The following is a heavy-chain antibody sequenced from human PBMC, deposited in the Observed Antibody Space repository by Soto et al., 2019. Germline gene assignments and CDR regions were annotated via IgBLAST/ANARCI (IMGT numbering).Heavy chain of an antibody. CDR1: GFTFTSYA. Sequence: QVKLVESGGGVVQPGKSLRLSCVVSGFTFTSYAMHCVRQAPGKGLEWVAVISFDGTNTYYADSVKGRFTFSRDNSKNTLYLQMNSLRPEDTAVYYCARDHLYCSDSNCFRGYYGMDVWGQGTTVTVSS. D-gene: IGHD2-2*01. CDR2: ISFDGTNT. CDR3: ARDHLYCSDSNCFRGYYGMDV. V-gene: IGHV3-30-3*01. J-gene: IGHJ6*02.